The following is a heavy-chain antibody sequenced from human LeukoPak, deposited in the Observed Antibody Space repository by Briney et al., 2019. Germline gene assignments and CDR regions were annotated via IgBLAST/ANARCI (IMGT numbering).Heavy chain of an antibody. V-gene: IGHV4-39*07. Sequence: PSETLSLTCTVSGGSISSSSYYWGWIRQPPGKGLEWIGSIYYSGSTYYNPSLKSRVTISVDTSKNQFSLKLSSVTAADTAVYYCARWAYDTSDWFDPWGQGTLVAVSS. J-gene: IGHJ5*02. CDR1: GGSISSSSYY. CDR2: IYYSGST. D-gene: IGHD3-22*01. CDR3: ARWAYDTSDWFDP.